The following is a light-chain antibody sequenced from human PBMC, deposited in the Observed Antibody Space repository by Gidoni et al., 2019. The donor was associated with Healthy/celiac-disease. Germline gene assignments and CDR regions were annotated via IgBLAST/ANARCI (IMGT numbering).Light chain of an antibody. CDR2: DFS. CDR3: SSSTSSSTLPV. J-gene: IGLJ2*01. CDR1: SSDVGCYNY. V-gene: IGLV2-14*01. Sequence: QYALTQPASVAGSPGQSITLSCTGTSSDVGCYNYVSWYQQHPGNAPKLMIYDFSNRPSGVSNRFSGLQAEDEADYSCSSSTSSSTLPVFGGGTKLTVL.